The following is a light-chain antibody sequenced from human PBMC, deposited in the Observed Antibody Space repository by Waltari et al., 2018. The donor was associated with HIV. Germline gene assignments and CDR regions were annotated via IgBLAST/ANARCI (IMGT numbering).Light chain of an antibody. CDR2: EVS. CDR3: SSYTSINSFV. V-gene: IGLV2-14*01. J-gene: IGLJ1*01. CDR1: SSDIGVFNY. Sequence: QSALTQPASVSGSPGQSITISCTGTSSDIGVFNYVSWYQQHPGEAPKVMIYEVSNRPSGVSKRFSGSKSGNTASLIISGLQPEDEADYYCSSYTSINSFVFGTGTKVTVL.